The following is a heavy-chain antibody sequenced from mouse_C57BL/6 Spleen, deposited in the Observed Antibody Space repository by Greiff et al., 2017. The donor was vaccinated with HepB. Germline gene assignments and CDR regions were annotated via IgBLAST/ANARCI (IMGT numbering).Heavy chain of an antibody. V-gene: IGHV1-54*01. J-gene: IGHJ4*01. CDR3: AREGDMLRLPSNAMDY. Sequence: VKLMESGAELVRPGTSVKVSCKASGYAFTNYLIEWVKQRPGQGLEWIGVINPGSGGTNYNEKFKGKATLTADKSSSTAYMQLSSLTSEDSAVYFCAREGDMLRLPSNAMDYWGQGTSVTVSS. CDR1: GYAFTNYL. CDR2: INPGSGGT. D-gene: IGHD1-2*01.